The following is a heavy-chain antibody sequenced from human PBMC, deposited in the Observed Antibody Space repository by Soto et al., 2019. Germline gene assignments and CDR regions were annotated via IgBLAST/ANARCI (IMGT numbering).Heavy chain of an antibody. J-gene: IGHJ4*02. CDR1: GFTFSNAW. Sequence: GGSLRLSCAASGFTFSNAWVSWVRQAPGKGLEWVGRIKSKTDGGTTDYAAPVKGRFTISRDDSKNTLYLQMNSLKTEDTAVYYCTTDGYYYDSSGYYYFDLDYWGQGTLVTVSS. V-gene: IGHV3-15*01. D-gene: IGHD3-22*01. CDR3: TTDGYYYDSSGYYYFDLDY. CDR2: IKSKTDGGTT.